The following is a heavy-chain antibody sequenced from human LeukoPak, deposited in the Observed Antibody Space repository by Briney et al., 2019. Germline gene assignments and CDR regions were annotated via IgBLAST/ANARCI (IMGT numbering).Heavy chain of an antibody. CDR1: GFAFSTYA. Sequence: PGGSLRLSYAASGFAFSTYAMHWVRQAPGKGLEWVAYIRFAGSNKNYADSVKGRVTISRDNSKKKLYLQVNNLRVEDTAVYYCATAPDVLDYWGQGTLVTVSS. CDR2: IRFAGSNK. J-gene: IGHJ4*02. D-gene: IGHD3-10*02. CDR3: ATAPDVLDY. V-gene: IGHV3-30*02.